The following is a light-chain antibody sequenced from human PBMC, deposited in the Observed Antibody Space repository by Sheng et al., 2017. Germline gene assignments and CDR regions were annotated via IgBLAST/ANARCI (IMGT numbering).Light chain of an antibody. CDR2: DAF. CDR1: QDISNY. CDR3: QQANSFPT. J-gene: IGKJ5*01. V-gene: IGKV1-33*01. Sequence: DIQMTQSPSSLSASVGDRVTITCQASQDISNYLNWYQQKPGKAPKLLIYDAFNLETGVPSRFSGSGSGTDFTLTISSLQPEDFATYYCQQANSFPTFGQGTRLEIK.